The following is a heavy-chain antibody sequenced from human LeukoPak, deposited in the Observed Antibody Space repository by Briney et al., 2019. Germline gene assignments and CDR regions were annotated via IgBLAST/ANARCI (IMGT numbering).Heavy chain of an antibody. CDR2: IYSGGTT. CDR1: GFTVNRNY. Sequence: GGSLRLSCAASGFTVNRNYMIWVRQAPGKGLECVSVIYSGGTTWYADSVKGRFTISRDTNTLYLQMNSLRAEDTAVYYCARKSDSLLVREGDCWGQGTLVTVSS. D-gene: IGHD3-10*01. CDR3: ARKSDSLLVREGDC. V-gene: IGHV3-66*01. J-gene: IGHJ4*02.